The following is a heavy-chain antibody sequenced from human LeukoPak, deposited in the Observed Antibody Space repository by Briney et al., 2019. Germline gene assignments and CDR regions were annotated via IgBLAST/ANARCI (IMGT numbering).Heavy chain of an antibody. J-gene: IGHJ3*02. CDR2: ISWNRGSI. CDR3: AKDIGRSAYHHAFDI. CDR1: GSTFDDYA. V-gene: IGHV3-9*01. Sequence: PGGSLRLSCAASGSTFDDYAMHWVRHAPGRGLEGVSGISWNRGSIVYADSGKGRFTISRDHAQTSLYLQMHTLRAEDTALYYCAKDIGRSAYHHAFDISGPGTIVTVSS. D-gene: IGHD3-22*01.